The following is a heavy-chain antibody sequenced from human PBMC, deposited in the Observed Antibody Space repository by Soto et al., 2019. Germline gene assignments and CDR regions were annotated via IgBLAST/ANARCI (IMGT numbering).Heavy chain of an antibody. V-gene: IGHV3-30*18. CDR3: AKQYEFVGLEDY. Sequence: QVQLVESGGGVVQPGTSLRLSCAASGLTFRSHGMHWVRQVPGKGLEWVEAISNDGRSKYYADSVKGRFAISRDNSENTMYLQMNSLRVEDTAMYYCAKQYEFVGLEDYWGQGTLVTVSS. D-gene: IGHD3-3*01. J-gene: IGHJ4*02. CDR1: GLTFRSHG. CDR2: ISNDGRSK.